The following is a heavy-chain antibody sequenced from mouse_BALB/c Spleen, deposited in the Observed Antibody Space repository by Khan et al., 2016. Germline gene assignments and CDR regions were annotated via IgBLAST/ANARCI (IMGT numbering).Heavy chain of an antibody. CDR3: ASSPYDYDVGFAY. V-gene: IGHV14-3*02. CDR2: IDPANGNT. CDR1: GFNFTDTY. D-gene: IGHD2-4*01. Sequence: VQLQQSGAELVKPGASVKLSCTASGFNFTDTYMHWVKQRPEQGLEWIGRIDPANGNTKYEPKFQGKATITADKSTNTAYLQLSSLTSEDTTVYDCASSPYDYDVGFAYWGQGTLVTVSA. J-gene: IGHJ3*01.